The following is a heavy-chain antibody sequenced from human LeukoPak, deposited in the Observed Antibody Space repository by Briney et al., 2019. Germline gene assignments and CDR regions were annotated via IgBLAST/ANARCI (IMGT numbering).Heavy chain of an antibody. CDR3: ARGPPRGKYYYMDV. CDR1: GFTFSSFD. V-gene: IGHV3-13*01. J-gene: IGHJ6*03. CDR2: IGTASDT. Sequence: GGSLRLSCAASGFTFSSFDMHWVRQPTGQGLEWVSTIGTASDTYYPGSVEGRFTLSSDNAKNSLYLQMNSLTAGDTAVYYCARGPPRGKYYYMDVWGKGTTVTVSS. D-gene: IGHD1-1*01.